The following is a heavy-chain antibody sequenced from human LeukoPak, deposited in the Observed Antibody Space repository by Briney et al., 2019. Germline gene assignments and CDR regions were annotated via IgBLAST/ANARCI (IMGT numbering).Heavy chain of an antibody. CDR3: ARGPPRGKYYYMDV. CDR1: GFTFSSFD. V-gene: IGHV3-13*01. J-gene: IGHJ6*03. CDR2: IGTASDT. Sequence: GGSLRLSCAASGFTFSSFDMHWVRQPTGQGLEWVSTIGTASDTYYPGSVEGRFTLSSDNAKNSLYLQMNSLTAGDTAVYYCARGPPRGKYYYMDVWGKGTTVTVSS. D-gene: IGHD1-1*01.